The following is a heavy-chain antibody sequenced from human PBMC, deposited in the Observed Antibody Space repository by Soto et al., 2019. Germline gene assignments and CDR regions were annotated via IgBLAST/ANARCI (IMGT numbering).Heavy chain of an antibody. CDR1: GYTFASYD. Sequence: ASVKVSCKASGYTFASYDINWVRQATGQGLEWMGWMNPNSGNTGYAQKFQGRVTMTRNTSISTAYMELSSLRSEDTAVYYCARRGNYCGGDCKAFDIWGQGTMVTVSS. J-gene: IGHJ3*02. V-gene: IGHV1-8*01. CDR3: ARRGNYCGGDCKAFDI. CDR2: MNPNSGNT. D-gene: IGHD2-21*01.